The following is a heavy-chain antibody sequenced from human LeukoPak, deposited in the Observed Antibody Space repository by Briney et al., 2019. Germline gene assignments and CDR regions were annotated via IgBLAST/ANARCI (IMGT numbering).Heavy chain of an antibody. Sequence: PGGSLRLSCAASGFIFSNYAMIWVRQAPGKGLEWVSGISGSGGSTYYADSVKGRFTISRDNSKNTLYLQMNSLRVEDTAVYYCAKGDAIGGTDYWGQGTLVTVSS. J-gene: IGHJ4*02. CDR2: ISGSGGST. CDR3: AKGDAIGGTDY. CDR1: GFIFSNYA. V-gene: IGHV3-23*01.